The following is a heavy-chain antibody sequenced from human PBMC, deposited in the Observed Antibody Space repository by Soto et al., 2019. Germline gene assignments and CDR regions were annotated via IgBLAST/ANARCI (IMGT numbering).Heavy chain of an antibody. CDR3: ARDSSTIIEAAGPGKFDP. V-gene: IGHV1-69*01. Sequence: QVQLVQSGAEVKKPGSSVTVSCKASGGTFSSYAISWVRQAPGQGLEWMGGIIPISGTANYAQKFQGRVTITADESTSTAYMELSRLRSEDTAVYYCARDSSTIIEAAGPGKFDPWGQGTLVTVSS. CDR1: GGTFSSYA. D-gene: IGHD6-13*01. CDR2: IIPISGTA. J-gene: IGHJ5*02.